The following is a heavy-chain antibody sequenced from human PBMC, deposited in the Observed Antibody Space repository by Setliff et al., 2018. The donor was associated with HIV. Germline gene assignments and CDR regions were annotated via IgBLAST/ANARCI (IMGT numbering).Heavy chain of an antibody. Sequence: ETLSLTCTVSGGSILSSGGYFWGWIRQPPGRGLEWLGTVYFLGNRYLNPSLKSRVAVSVDTSKNQFSLKLSSVTAADTAVYYCARGVAAAGLWGQGALVTVSS. CDR2: VYFLGNR. D-gene: IGHD6-13*01. CDR3: ARGVAAAGL. CDR1: GGSILSSGGYF. V-gene: IGHV4-39*07. J-gene: IGHJ4*02.